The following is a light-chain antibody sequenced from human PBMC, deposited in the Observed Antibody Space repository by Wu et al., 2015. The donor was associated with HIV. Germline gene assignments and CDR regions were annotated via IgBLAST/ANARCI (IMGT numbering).Light chain of an antibody. CDR2: GAS. CDR1: QTVRDNY. V-gene: IGKV3-20*01. CDR3: QQYGDSRFT. J-gene: IGKJ2*01. Sequence: EIVLTQSPGTLSLSPGERATLSCRASQTVRDNYLAWYQQKPGQAPRLLIYGASSRASGIPDRFSGSGSGTDFTLTIHRLETEDFAVYYCQQYGDSRFTFGQGTKLEI.